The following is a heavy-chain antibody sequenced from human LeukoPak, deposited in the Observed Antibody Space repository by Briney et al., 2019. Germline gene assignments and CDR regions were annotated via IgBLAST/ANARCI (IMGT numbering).Heavy chain of an antibody. Sequence: SVKVSCNASGYTFTSYDMHWVRQAPGQQLEWMGIINPSRDSTSYAQKLQGRVTMTRDTSTSTVYMELSSLRSEDTAVYYCASVLYCGADCYSGRYFFDYWGQGTMDTVSS. CDR2: INPSRDST. J-gene: IGHJ4*02. V-gene: IGHV1-46*04. CDR1: GYTFTSYD. D-gene: IGHD2-21*02. CDR3: ASVLYCGADCYSGRYFFDY.